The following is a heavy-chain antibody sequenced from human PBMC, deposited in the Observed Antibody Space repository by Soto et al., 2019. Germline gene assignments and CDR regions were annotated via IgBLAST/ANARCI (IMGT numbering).Heavy chain of an antibody. CDR3: ASGVAPYYYYYMDV. CDR1: GGTFSSYA. J-gene: IGHJ6*03. CDR2: IIPIFGTA. V-gene: IGHV1-69*13. Sequence: ASVKVSCKASGGTFSSYAISWVRQAPGQGLEWMGGIIPIFGTANYAQKFQGRVTITADESTSTAYMELSSLRSEDMAVYYCASGVAPYYYYYMDVWGKGTTVTVSS. D-gene: IGHD3-3*01.